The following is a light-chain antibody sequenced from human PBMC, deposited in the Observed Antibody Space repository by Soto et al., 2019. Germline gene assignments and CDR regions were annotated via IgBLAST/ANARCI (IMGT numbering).Light chain of an antibody. CDR1: SSDVGGYNY. J-gene: IGLJ2*01. Sequence: QPVLTQPASVSGFPGQSITISCTGTSSDVGGYNYVSWYQQHPGKAPKLMIYEVSNRPSGVSNRFSGSKSGNTASLTISGLQAEDEAHYYCSSYTSSSTRGFGGGTKLTVL. V-gene: IGLV2-14*01. CDR3: SSYTSSSTRG. CDR2: EVS.